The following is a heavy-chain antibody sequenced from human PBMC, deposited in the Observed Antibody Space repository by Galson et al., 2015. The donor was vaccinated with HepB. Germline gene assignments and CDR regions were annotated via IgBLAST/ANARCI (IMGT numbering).Heavy chain of an antibody. Sequence: SLRLSCAASGFTFSNYGMHWVRQAPGKGLEWVAVISYDGSNKYYADSVKGRFTISRDNSKNTLYLQMNSLRAEDTAVYYCAKGFLGGKYDGECFDYWGQGTLVTVSS. V-gene: IGHV3-30*18. CDR3: AKGFLGGKYDGECFDY. J-gene: IGHJ4*02. CDR2: ISYDGSNK. CDR1: GFTFSNYG. D-gene: IGHD1-26*01.